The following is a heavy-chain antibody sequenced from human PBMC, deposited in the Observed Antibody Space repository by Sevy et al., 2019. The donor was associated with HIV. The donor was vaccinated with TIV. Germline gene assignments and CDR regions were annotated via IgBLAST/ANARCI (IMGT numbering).Heavy chain of an antibody. CDR3: ARDSSTGITVHGVVTYGMDV. J-gene: IGHJ6*02. V-gene: IGHV4-59*01. D-gene: IGHD3-3*01. Sequence: SETLSLTCAVSGGSISSYYWTWIRQPPGKGLEWIGYVNYRGSTNYNPSLKSRLTMSVDISKNQFSLKLTSVTAADTAVYYCARDSSTGITVHGVVTYGMDVWGRGTTVTVSS. CDR2: VNYRGST. CDR1: GGSISSYY.